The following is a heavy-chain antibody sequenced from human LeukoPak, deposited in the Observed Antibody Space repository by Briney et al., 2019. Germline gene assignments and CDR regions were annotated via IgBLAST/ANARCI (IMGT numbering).Heavy chain of an antibody. CDR1: GFTVSSNY. J-gene: IGHJ5*02. Sequence: GGSLRLSCAASGFTVSSNYMSWVRQAPAKGLEWVSVIYSGGSTYSADSVKGRFTISRDNSKNTLYLQMNSLRAEDTAVYYCARVTSEGSYYDFWSSYYKTENWFDPWGQGTLVTVSS. D-gene: IGHD3-3*01. CDR2: IYSGGST. V-gene: IGHV3-66*01. CDR3: ARVTSEGSYYDFWSSYYKTENWFDP.